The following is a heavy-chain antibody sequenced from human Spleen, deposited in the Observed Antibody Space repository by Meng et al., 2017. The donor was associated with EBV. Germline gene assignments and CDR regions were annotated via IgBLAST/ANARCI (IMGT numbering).Heavy chain of an antibody. CDR3: ASESGRGFTPDY. V-gene: IGHV1-69*01. CDR1: GGTMRSDG. J-gene: IGHJ4*02. Sequence: QGEAAECGGVVNERGSSVKVSCKTSGGTMRSDGISWGRQGPGQGLELMGGLIPMSGAPHYAQKFQVRVTITADESTSTHYMDLSGLRSEDTAVYYCASESGRGFTPDYWGQGTLVTVSS. D-gene: IGHD3-10*01. CDR2: LIPMSGAP.